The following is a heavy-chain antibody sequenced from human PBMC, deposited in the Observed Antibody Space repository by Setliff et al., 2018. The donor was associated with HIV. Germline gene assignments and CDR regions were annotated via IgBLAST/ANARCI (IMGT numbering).Heavy chain of an antibody. V-gene: IGHV7-4-1*02. J-gene: IGHJ4*02. CDR1: GYTLTTYG. CDR3: ARVGSYWSTFDY. D-gene: IGHD1-26*01. Sequence: ASVKVSCKASGYTLTTYGISWVRQAPGQGLQWMGWLNTETGNSMYAQGFTGRFVFSLDTSVSTALLQINSLKAEDTAMYYCARVGSYWSTFDYWGQGALVTVSS. CDR2: LNTETGNS.